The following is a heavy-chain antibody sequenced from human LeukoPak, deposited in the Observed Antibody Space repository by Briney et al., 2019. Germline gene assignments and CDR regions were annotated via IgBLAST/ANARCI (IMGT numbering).Heavy chain of an antibody. Sequence: GGSLRLSCAASGFTFSNYALSWVRQAPGRGLEWVSTITSSGGNTYYADSVKGRFTISRDNSKNTLYVQMNSLRAEDTALYFCAKLSCGGDCPFDYWGQGTLVTVSS. J-gene: IGHJ4*02. CDR1: GFTFSNYA. D-gene: IGHD2-21*02. V-gene: IGHV3-23*01. CDR2: ITSSGGNT. CDR3: AKLSCGGDCPFDY.